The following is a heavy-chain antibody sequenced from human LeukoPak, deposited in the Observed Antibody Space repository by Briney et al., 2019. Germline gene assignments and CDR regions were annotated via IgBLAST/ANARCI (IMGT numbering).Heavy chain of an antibody. CDR2: SNPNSCGT. J-gene: IGHJ5*02. CDR1: GYTFTGYY. D-gene: IGHD3-9*01. Sequence: ASVKAACKASGYTFTGYYMHWVRQAPGQGLEWMGWSNPNSCGTNYAQKFQGRVTMNRDTSIITAYTELRRLRSDDTAVYYWERGYDILTGYLYWFDPWGQGTLVTVSS. V-gene: IGHV1-2*02. CDR3: ERGYDILTGYLYWFDP.